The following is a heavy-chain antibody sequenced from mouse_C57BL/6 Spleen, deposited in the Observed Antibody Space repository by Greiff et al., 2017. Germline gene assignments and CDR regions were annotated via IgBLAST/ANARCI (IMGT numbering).Heavy chain of an antibody. Sequence: QVQLQQSGAELVRPGASVTLSCKASGYTFTDYEMHWVKQTPVHGLEWIGAIDPETGGPAYNQKFKGKAILTADKSSSTAYMELRSLTSEDSAVYYCTRNGYDGAWFAYWGQGTLVTVSA. J-gene: IGHJ3*01. CDR3: TRNGYDGAWFAY. CDR2: IDPETGGP. D-gene: IGHD2-2*01. CDR1: GYTFTDYE. V-gene: IGHV1-15*01.